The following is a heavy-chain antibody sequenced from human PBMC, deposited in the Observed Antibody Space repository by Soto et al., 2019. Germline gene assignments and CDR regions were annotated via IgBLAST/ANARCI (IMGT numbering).Heavy chain of an antibody. CDR2: IYSGGTT. CDR3: ATGGYSSGWYIDY. CDR1: GFTVSNNY. V-gene: IGHV3-53*01. D-gene: IGHD6-19*01. J-gene: IGHJ4*02. Sequence: EVQLVESGGGLIQPGGSLRLSCAASGFTVSNNYMTWVRQAPGKGLEWVSLIYSGGTTYYADSVKGRFTISRDHSRNTLYLQMNSLRGEDTAVYYCATGGYSSGWYIDYWGQGTLVTVSS.